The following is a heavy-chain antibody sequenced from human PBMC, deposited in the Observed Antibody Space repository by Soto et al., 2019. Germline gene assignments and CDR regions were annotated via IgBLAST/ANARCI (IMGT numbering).Heavy chain of an antibody. CDR1: GCTSVDHA. CDR3: TRDLYCSDNTCYSGSEI. J-gene: IGHJ3*02. V-gene: IGHV3-49*03. D-gene: IGHD2-15*01. CDR2: IRSKVHGGTT. Sequence: QRDPSTTSGCTSVDHAVSCFIKATGKGLEWVGFIRSKVHGGTTEYDTSVKGRFTISRDDSKSIAYLQMNSLKTEDTAVYYCTRDLYCSDNTCYSGSEIWGPGTMVTVSS.